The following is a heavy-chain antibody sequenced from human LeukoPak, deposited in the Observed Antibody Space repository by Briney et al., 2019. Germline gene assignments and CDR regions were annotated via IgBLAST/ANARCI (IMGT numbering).Heavy chain of an antibody. Sequence: GGSLRLSCAASGFTFSTSCVSWVRQAPEKGLEWVGCIKEDGSAAYYVDSVKGRFTISRDNARNSQYLQMHSLRVDDTGVDYCARDVGPNTNDYWGQGTLVTVSS. J-gene: IGHJ4*02. CDR1: GFTFSTSC. D-gene: IGHD2-8*01. V-gene: IGHV3-7*01. CDR3: ARDVGPNTNDY. CDR2: IKEDGSAA.